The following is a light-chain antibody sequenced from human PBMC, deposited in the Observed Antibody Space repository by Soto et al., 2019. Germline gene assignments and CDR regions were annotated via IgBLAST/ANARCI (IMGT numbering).Light chain of an antibody. CDR1: QSISSY. Sequence: DIQRTQSPSSLSASVGDRVTITFRASQSISSYLNWYQQKPGKSPKLLIYAASSLQSGVPSRFSGSGSGTDFTLTISTLPPEDFATYYCQQANNFPITSGQGTRLEI. CDR2: AAS. CDR3: QQANNFPIT. J-gene: IGKJ5*01. V-gene: IGKV1-39*01.